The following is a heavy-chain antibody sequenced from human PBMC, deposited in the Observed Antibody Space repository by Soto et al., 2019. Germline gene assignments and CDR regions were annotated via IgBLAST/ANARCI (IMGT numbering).Heavy chain of an antibody. J-gene: IGHJ4*02. Sequence: EVQLLESGGDVIQPGGSLRLSCAASGFTFNIYAMTWVRQAPGKGLEWVSAISHYGDFTYYADSVEGRFTISRDNSKNTLYLQMNSLRAEDTAVYYCAKDRYLDHDSRGYLFDNWGQGTLVTVSS. V-gene: IGHV3-23*01. CDR2: ISHYGDFT. CDR3: AKDRYLDHDSRGYLFDN. CDR1: GFTFNIYA. D-gene: IGHD3-22*01.